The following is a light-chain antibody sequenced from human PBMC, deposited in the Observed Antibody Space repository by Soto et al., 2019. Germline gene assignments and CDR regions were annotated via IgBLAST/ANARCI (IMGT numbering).Light chain of an antibody. CDR1: QRTSSY. V-gene: IGKV1-16*01. CDR2: AAS. CDR3: QHYNSYSEA. J-gene: IGKJ1*01. Sequence: DIQMTQSPSSLSASVGDRVSITCRASQRTSSYLTWSQQNPGKAPKLLIYAASSLQSRVPSRFSGSGSGTEFTLTISSLQPDDFATYYCQHYNSYSEAFGQGTKVDIK.